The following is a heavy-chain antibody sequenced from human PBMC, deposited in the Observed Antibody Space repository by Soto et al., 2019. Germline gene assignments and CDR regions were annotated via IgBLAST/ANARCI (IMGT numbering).Heavy chain of an antibody. D-gene: IGHD3-3*01. CDR3: ARGSYQLPDVDFWSGLDY. J-gene: IGHJ4*02. V-gene: IGHV3-33*01. CDR1: GFTFSSYG. Sequence: QVQLVESGGGVVQPGRSLRLSCAASGFTFSSYGMHWVRQAPGKGLEWVAVIWYDGSNKYYADSVQGRFTISRDNSKNTLYLQMNSLRAEDTAVYYCARGSYQLPDVDFWSGLDYWGQGTLVTVSS. CDR2: IWYDGSNK.